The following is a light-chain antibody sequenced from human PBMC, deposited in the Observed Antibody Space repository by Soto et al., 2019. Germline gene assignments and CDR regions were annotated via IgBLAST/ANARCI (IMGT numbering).Light chain of an antibody. J-gene: IGKJ4*01. CDR3: QQYNNWPLT. CDR2: GAS. Sequence: EKVMTQFPATLSVSPGERATLSCRASQSVNSNLVWYQQKPGQAPRLLIYGASTRATGIPARFSGSGSGTEFTLTISSLQSEDFAVYYCQQYNNWPLTFGGGTKVEIK. V-gene: IGKV3-15*01. CDR1: QSVNSN.